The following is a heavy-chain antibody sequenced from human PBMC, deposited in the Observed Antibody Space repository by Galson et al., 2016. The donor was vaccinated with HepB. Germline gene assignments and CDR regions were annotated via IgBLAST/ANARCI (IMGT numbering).Heavy chain of an antibody. CDR1: GDTFSSYI. CDR2: IIPMFRPP. D-gene: IGHD3-10*01. CDR3: ARDKLAGGQALDS. Sequence: SVKVSCKASGDTFSSYIINWVRQAPGQGLEWMGGIIPMFRPPNYAQRFQGRVTITADESTRTVYMELSSLRSEDTAVHYCARDKLAGGQALDSWGQGTLVTVSS. J-gene: IGHJ4*02. V-gene: IGHV1-69*13.